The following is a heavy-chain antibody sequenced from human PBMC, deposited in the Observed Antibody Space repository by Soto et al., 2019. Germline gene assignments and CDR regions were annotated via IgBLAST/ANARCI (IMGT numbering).Heavy chain of an antibody. CDR2: IYRTGSN. D-gene: IGHD1-7*01. CDR1: GGSFTSNNW. J-gene: IGHJ4*02. Sequence: AETLSLTCAVSGGSFTSNNWWTWVRQPPGQGLEWIGEIYRTGSNNYNPSRKSRVTISLDKSENQFSLKVTSLPAADTAVYYCASRDPGTSVDYWGQGTLVNVSS. V-gene: IGHV4-4*02. CDR3: ASRDPGTSVDY.